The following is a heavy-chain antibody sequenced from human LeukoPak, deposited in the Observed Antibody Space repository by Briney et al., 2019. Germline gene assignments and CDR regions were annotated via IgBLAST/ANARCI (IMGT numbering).Heavy chain of an antibody. CDR1: GFSLSRNG. J-gene: IGHJ4*02. V-gene: IGHV3-33*01. CDR2: IWYDGSNK. CDR3: ARGRTMVRGVIDY. D-gene: IGHD3-10*01. Sequence: GGSLRLSCATSGFSLSRNGMHWVRQAPGKGLEWVAVIWYDGSNKYYANSVKGRFTISRDNSKNTLYLQMNSLRAEDTAVYYCARGRTMVRGVIDYWGQGTLVTVSS.